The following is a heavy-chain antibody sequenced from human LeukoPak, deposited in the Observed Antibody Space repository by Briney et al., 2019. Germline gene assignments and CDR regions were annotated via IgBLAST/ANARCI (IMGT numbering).Heavy chain of an antibody. CDR1: GYTFTGYY. CDR3: ARDILDY. Sequence: ASVKVSCKASGYTFTGYYIHWVRQAPGQGLEWMGWINPNNGDTNFAQKFQGRVTMTRDTSISTVYMELSSLRSEDTAVYYCARDILDYWGQGTLVTVSS. CDR2: INPNNGDT. J-gene: IGHJ4*02. D-gene: IGHD2-21*01. V-gene: IGHV1-2*02.